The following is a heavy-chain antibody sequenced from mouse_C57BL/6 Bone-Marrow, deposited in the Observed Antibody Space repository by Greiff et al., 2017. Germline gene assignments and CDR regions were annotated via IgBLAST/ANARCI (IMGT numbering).Heavy chain of an antibody. CDR3: ARYDYYFPARFAY. Sequence: EVKLVESGPGLAKPSQTLSITCSVTGYSITSDYWSWVRQFPGNRLEYLGYISYSGSTNYNPSLIRRISITRDTSKNQDYLQLNSVTTEDTATYYRARYDYYFPARFAYWGQGTLVTVSA. D-gene: IGHD1-1*01. V-gene: IGHV3-8*01. CDR2: ISYSGST. CDR1: GYSITSDY. J-gene: IGHJ3*01.